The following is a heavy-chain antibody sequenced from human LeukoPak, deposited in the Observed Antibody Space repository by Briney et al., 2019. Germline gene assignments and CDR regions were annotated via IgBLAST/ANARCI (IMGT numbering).Heavy chain of an antibody. D-gene: IGHD2-21*02. CDR2: ISGSGGST. CDR1: GFTFSSYA. J-gene: IGHJ4*02. Sequence: GGSLRLSCAASGFTFSSYAMSWVRQAPGKGLEWVSAISGSGGSTYYADSVKGRFTISRDNSKNPLYLQMNSLRAEDTAVYYCAKVGPYCGGDCYSEPYWGQGTLVTVSS. CDR3: AKVGPYCGGDCYSEPY. V-gene: IGHV3-23*01.